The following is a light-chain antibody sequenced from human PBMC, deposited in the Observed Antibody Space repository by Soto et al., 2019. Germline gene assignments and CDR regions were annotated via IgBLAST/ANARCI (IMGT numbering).Light chain of an antibody. CDR2: DNN. CDR3: AAWDDSLNGYV. CDR1: SSNIGSNT. Sequence: QSLLTQPPSASGTPGQKVTISCSGGSSNIGSNTVNWYQQVPGTAPKLLIYDNNQRPSRVPDRFSGSKSGTSASLAISGLQSDDEADYFCAAWDDSLNGYVFGTGTKVTVL. V-gene: IGLV1-44*01. J-gene: IGLJ1*01.